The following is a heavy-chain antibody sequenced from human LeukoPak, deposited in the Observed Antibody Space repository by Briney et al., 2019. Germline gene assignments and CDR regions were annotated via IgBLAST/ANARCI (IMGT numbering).Heavy chain of an antibody. Sequence: GGSLRLSCAASGFTFSSYSMNWVRQAPGKGLEWISYISSSSSTIHYADSVKGRFTISRDNAKNSLYLQMNSLRSDDTAVYYCARVGGGYNFRDRYYFDYWGQGTLVTVSS. J-gene: IGHJ4*02. V-gene: IGHV3-48*01. CDR3: ARVGGGYNFRDRYYFDY. D-gene: IGHD5-24*01. CDR1: GFTFSSYS. CDR2: ISSSSSTI.